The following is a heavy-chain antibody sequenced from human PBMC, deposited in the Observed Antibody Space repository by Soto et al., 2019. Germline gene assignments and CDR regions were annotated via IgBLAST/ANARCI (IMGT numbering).Heavy chain of an antibody. J-gene: IGHJ4*02. CDR2: IYYSGST. V-gene: IGHV4-59*01. D-gene: IGHD6-19*01. CDR3: ARVLRGSGWSYHFDY. Sequence: PSETLSLTCTVSGGSISSYYWSWIRQPPGKGLEWIGYIYYSGSTNYNLSLKSRVAISVDTSKNQFSLKLSSVTAADTAVYYCARVLRGSGWSYHFDYWGQGTLVTVSS. CDR1: GGSISSYY.